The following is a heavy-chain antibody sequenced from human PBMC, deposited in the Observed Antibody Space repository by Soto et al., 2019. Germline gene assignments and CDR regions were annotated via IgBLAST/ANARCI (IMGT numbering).Heavy chain of an antibody. CDR3: ARDCGGNSAPGGMDV. Sequence: GASVKVSCKASGGTFSSYAISWVRQAPGQGLEWMGGIIPIFGTANYAQKFQGRVTITADESTSTAYMELSSLRSEDTAVYYCARDCGGNSAPGGMDVWGQGTTVTVSS. V-gene: IGHV1-69*13. D-gene: IGHD1-1*01. J-gene: IGHJ6*02. CDR2: IIPIFGTA. CDR1: GGTFSSYA.